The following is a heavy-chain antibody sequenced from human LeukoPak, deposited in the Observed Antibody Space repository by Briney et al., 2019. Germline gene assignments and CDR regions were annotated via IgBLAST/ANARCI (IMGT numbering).Heavy chain of an antibody. CDR3: ARTYYDILTGPKPNDY. D-gene: IGHD3-9*01. V-gene: IGHV3-21*01. J-gene: IGHJ4*02. CDR1: GFTFSSYS. CDR2: ISSSSSYI. Sequence: GGSLRLSCAASGFTFSSYSMNWVRQAPGKGLEWVSSISSSSSYIYYADSVKGRFTISRDNAKNSLYLQMNSLRAEDTAVYYCARTYYDILTGPKPNDYWGQGTLVTVSS.